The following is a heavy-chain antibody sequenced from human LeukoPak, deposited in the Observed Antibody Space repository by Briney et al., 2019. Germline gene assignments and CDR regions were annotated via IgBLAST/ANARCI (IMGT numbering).Heavy chain of an antibody. V-gene: IGHV1-2*02. J-gene: IGHJ4*02. D-gene: IGHD6-19*01. CDR3: ARAVAGPTQFDY. CDR2: INPNSGGT. CDR1: GYTFTGYY. Sequence: ASVKVSCKASGYTFTGYYMHWVRQVPGQGLEWMGWINPNSGGTKYAQKFQGRVTMTRGTPISTAYMELSSLRSEDTAVYYCARAVAGPTQFDYWGQGTLVTVSS.